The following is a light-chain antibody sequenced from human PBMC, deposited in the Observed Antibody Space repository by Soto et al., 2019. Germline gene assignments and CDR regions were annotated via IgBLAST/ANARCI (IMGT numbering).Light chain of an antibody. CDR2: AAS. V-gene: IGKV1-39*01. CDR1: QNISNY. J-gene: IGKJ1*01. CDR3: QQSFGAPQT. Sequence: DIQMTQSPSSLSASVGDRVTITCRASQNISNYLNWYQQKPGKAPKVLIYAASSFQSGVPSKFSGSGSGTDFTLTISSLQPEDFATYYCQQSFGAPQTFGQGTKLEIK.